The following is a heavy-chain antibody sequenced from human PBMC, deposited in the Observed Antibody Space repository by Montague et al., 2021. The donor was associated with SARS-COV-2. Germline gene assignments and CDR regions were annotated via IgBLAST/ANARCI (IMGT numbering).Heavy chain of an antibody. J-gene: IGHJ4*02. D-gene: IGHD6-13*01. V-gene: IGHV1-18*01. CDR3: ARDRGDAAESVLDY. Sequence: QSGAEVKKPGASVKVSCKASGYNLNIYGISWVRQAPGQGLEWMGWISAYNGNPNYAQKLQGRVTMTTDTSTSTAYMELRSLRSDDTAVYYCARDRGDAAESVLDYWGQGTLVTVSS. CDR2: ISAYNGNP. CDR1: GYNLNIYG.